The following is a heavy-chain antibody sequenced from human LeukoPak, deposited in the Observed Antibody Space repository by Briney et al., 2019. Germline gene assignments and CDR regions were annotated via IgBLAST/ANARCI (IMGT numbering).Heavy chain of an antibody. Sequence: ASVKVSCKASGYTFTSYGISWVRQAPGQGAEWMGWISAYNGNTNYAQKLQGRVTMTTDTSTSTAYMELRSLRSDDTAVYYCATVTVAGSFDYWGQGTLVTVPS. D-gene: IGHD6-19*01. J-gene: IGHJ4*02. CDR2: ISAYNGNT. V-gene: IGHV1-18*01. CDR3: ATVTVAGSFDY. CDR1: GYTFTSYG.